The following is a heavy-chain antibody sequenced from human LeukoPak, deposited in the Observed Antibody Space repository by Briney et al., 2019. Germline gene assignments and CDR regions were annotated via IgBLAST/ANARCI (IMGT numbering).Heavy chain of an antibody. Sequence: SSETLSLTCAVYGGSFSGYYWSWIRQPPGKGLEWIGEINHSGSTNYNPSLKSRVTISVDTSKNQFSLKLSSVTAADTAVYYCARDRGYGDHPSWFDPWGQGTQVTVSS. CDR3: ARDRGYGDHPSWFDP. CDR1: GGSFSGYY. CDR2: INHSGST. J-gene: IGHJ5*02. V-gene: IGHV4-34*01. D-gene: IGHD5-12*01.